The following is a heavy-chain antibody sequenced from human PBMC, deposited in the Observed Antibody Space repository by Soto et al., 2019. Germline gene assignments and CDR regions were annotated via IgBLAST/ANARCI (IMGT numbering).Heavy chain of an antibody. Sequence: SETLSLTCTVSGGSISSSNYYWGWFRQPPGKGLEWIGNLYYSGTIYYSPSLKTRLPISVHASKTKFSLKLNSVTAADPATYFCARFVVQARRHTAFDFWGPGTLVTVSS. J-gene: IGHJ4*02. V-gene: IGHV4-39*01. CDR3: ARFVVQARRHTAFDF. CDR1: GGSISSSNYY. D-gene: IGHD6-6*01. CDR2: LYYSGTI.